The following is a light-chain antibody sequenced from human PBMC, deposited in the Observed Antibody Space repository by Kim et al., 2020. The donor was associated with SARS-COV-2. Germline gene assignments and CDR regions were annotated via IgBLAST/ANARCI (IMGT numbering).Light chain of an antibody. Sequence: DIQMTQSPSSLSASVGDRVTITCRASQRISINLNWYQQKPGKAPKLLISAASKLQSGVPSRFSGSGSGTDFTLTISSLQPEDFATYYCQQSDDTPLTFGGGTKVDIK. CDR2: AAS. CDR1: QRISIN. CDR3: QQSDDTPLT. V-gene: IGKV1-39*01. J-gene: IGKJ4*01.